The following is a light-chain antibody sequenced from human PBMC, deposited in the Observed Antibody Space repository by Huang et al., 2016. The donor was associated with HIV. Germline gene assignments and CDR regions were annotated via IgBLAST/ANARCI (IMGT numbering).Light chain of an antibody. CDR1: QGIRND. CDR3: LQDYNFPLT. J-gene: IGKJ3*01. CDR2: DAS. V-gene: IGKV1-6*01. Sequence: AIQMTQSPSSLSASVGDRVTITCRASQGIRNDLAWYQQKPGKAPKLLIYDASSLQSGVPSRFSGSASGTEFTRTISSLQPEDFATYYCLQDYNFPLTFGPGTKVNIK.